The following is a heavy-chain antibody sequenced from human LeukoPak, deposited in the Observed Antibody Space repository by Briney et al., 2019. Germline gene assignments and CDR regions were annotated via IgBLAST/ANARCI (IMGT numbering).Heavy chain of an antibody. Sequence: ASVKVSCKASGYTFSNFGIGWVRQAPGQGLEWMGWISAYNVTPPYPQKLQGRLTMTYDTSTSTAYMELRSLRPDDTAVYYCARDEGDYWGQGTLVTVSS. CDR3: ARDEGDY. J-gene: IGHJ4*02. CDR2: ISAYNVTP. V-gene: IGHV1-18*04. CDR1: GYTFSNFG.